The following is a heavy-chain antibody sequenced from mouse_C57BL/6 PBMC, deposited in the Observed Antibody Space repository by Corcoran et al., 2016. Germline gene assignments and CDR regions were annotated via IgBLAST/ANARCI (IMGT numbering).Heavy chain of an antibody. J-gene: IGHJ3*01. Sequence: QVQLQQSGADLARPGSSVKLSCKASGYTFTSYGISWVKQRTGQGLEWIGEIYPRSGNTYYNEKFKGKATLTADKSASTAYMELRSLTSEDSAVYFCARDPYYYGSSPSFAYWGQGTLVTVSA. CDR3: ARDPYYYGSSPSFAY. CDR1: GYTFTSYG. CDR2: IYPRSGNT. V-gene: IGHV1-81*01. D-gene: IGHD1-1*01.